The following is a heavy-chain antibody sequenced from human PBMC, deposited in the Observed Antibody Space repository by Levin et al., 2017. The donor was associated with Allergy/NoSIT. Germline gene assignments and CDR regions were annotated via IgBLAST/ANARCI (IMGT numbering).Heavy chain of an antibody. CDR2: ISSGSGTI. Sequence: QAGGSLRLSCAASGFTFSSYAMSWVRQAPGKGLEWVSYISSGSGTIKYADSVRGRFTISRDNAENSLNLQINNLRDEDTAVYYCARGSVVIPWWYFDLWGRGTLVTVSS. CDR3: ARGSVVIPWWYFDL. J-gene: IGHJ2*01. D-gene: IGHD3-22*01. V-gene: IGHV3-48*02. CDR1: GFTFSSYA.